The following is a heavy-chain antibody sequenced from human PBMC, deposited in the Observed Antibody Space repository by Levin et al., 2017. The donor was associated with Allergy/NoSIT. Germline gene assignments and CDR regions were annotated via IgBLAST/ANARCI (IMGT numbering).Heavy chain of an antibody. V-gene: IGHV3-74*01. D-gene: IGHD2/OR15-2a*01. CDR2: INSDGSNT. Sequence: LSLTCAASGFTFSNYWMHWVRQAPGKGLVWGSHINSDGSNTNYADSGKGRFTISRDNAKNTLYLQMNSLRDEDTAVYYCARGGCIRTSWLDNWGQGTLVTVSP. CDR1: GFTFSNYW. CDR3: ARGGCIRTSWLDN. J-gene: IGHJ5*02.